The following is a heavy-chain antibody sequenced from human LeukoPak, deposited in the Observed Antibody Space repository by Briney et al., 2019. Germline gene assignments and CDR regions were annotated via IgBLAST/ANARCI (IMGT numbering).Heavy chain of an antibody. CDR1: GFTFSSYS. Sequence: GGSLRLSCAASGFTFSSYSMNWVRQAPGKGLEWVSYISSSSSTIYYADSVKGRFTISRDNAKNSLYLQMNSLRAEDTAVYYCAKVSQWLKSYFDYWGQGTLVTVSS. D-gene: IGHD6-19*01. CDR3: AKVSQWLKSYFDY. CDR2: ISSSSSTI. J-gene: IGHJ4*02. V-gene: IGHV3-48*01.